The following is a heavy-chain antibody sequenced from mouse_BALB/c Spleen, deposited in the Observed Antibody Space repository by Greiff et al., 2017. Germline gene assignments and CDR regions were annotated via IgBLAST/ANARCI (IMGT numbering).Heavy chain of an antibody. D-gene: IGHD2-2*01. J-gene: IGHJ3*01. CDR3: ARGYGYDEGFAY. CDR2: ISSGSSTI. V-gene: IGHV5-17*02. Sequence: EVNVVESGGGLVQPGGSRKLSCAASGFTFSSFGMHWVRQAPEKGLEWVAYISSGSSTIYYADTVKGRFTISRDNPKNTLFLQMTSLRSEDTAMYYCARGYGYDEGFAYWGQGTLVTVSA. CDR1: GFTFSSFG.